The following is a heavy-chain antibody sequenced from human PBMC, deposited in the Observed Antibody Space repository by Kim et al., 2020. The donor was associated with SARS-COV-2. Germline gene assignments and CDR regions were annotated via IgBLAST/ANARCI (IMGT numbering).Heavy chain of an antibody. CDR3: AKVEEYSSSPTHNDY. CDR2: ISGSGGST. D-gene: IGHD6-6*01. CDR1: GFTFSSYA. Sequence: GGSLRLSCAASGFTFSSYAMSWVRQAPGKGLEWVSAISGSGGSTYYADSVKGRFTISRDNSKNTLYLQMNRLRAEDTAVYYCAKVEEYSSSPTHNDYWGQGTLVTVSS. V-gene: IGHV3-23*01. J-gene: IGHJ4*02.